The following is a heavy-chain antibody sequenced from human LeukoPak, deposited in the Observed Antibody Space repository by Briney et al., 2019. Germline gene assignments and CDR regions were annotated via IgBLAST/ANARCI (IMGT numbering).Heavy chain of an antibody. J-gene: IGHJ4*02. CDR1: GFTFSNSA. Sequence: GGSLRLSCAASGFTFSNSALSWVRQAPGKGLEWVSDISGSGGSTYYADSVKGRFTISRDNAKNTLYLQMNSLRAEDTAVYYCAREEDYDFWSAPDYWGQGTLVTVSS. V-gene: IGHV3-23*01. CDR2: ISGSGGST. D-gene: IGHD3-3*01. CDR3: AREEDYDFWSAPDY.